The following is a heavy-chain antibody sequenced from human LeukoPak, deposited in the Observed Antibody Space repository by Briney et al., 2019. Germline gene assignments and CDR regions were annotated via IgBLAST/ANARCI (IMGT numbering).Heavy chain of an antibody. Sequence: QPGGSLRLSCAASGFTFSSYEMNWVGHAPGKGLEGVSYISSSGSTIYYADSVKGRLTISRDNAKNSLYLQMNSLRAEDTAVYYCARVTRYRSGWFDYWGQGTLVTVSS. V-gene: IGHV3-48*03. CDR3: ARVTRYRSGWFDY. CDR1: GFTFSSYE. J-gene: IGHJ4*02. D-gene: IGHD6-19*01. CDR2: ISSSGSTI.